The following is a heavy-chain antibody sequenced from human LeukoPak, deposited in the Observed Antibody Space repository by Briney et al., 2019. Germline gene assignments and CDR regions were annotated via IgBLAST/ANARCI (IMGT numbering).Heavy chain of an antibody. CDR2: IIPIFGTA. Sequence: ASVKVSCKASGGTFSSYTISWVRQAPGQGLEWMGGIIPIFGTANYAQKFQGRVTITTDESTSTAYMELSSLRSEDTAVYYCARDQMDYYDSSGYYYTPVYWGQGTLVTVSS. J-gene: IGHJ4*02. D-gene: IGHD3-22*01. V-gene: IGHV1-69*05. CDR1: GGTFSSYT. CDR3: ARDQMDYYDSSGYYYTPVY.